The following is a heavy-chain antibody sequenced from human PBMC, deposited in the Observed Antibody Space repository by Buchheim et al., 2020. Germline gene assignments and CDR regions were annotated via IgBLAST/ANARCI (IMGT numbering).Heavy chain of an antibody. CDR1: GYSFSSYG. J-gene: IGHJ4*02. D-gene: IGHD3-9*01. CDR2: ISSDSSMK. V-gene: IGHV3-48*02. Sequence: EVQLVESGGGLVQRGGSLRLSCAASGYSFSSYGINWVRQAPGKGLEWVSYISSDSSMKWYAESVKGRFTISRDTAKNLVFLQMNSLRDEDTAVYFCARDRAGYCQTEWGQGT. CDR3: ARDRAGYCQTE.